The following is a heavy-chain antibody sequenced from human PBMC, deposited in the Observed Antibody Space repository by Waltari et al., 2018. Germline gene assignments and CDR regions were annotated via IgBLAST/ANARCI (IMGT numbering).Heavy chain of an antibody. J-gene: IGHJ5*02. Sequence: QVQLVQSGAEVKKPGSSVKVSCKASGGTFSSYAISWVRQAPGQGLEWMGGIIPIFGTATYAQKFQGRVTITTDESTSTAYMELSSLRSEDTAVYYCASWGYYYDSSGYYGDRNWFDPWGQGTLVTVSS. V-gene: IGHV1-69*05. CDR2: IIPIFGTA. CDR3: ASWGYYYDSSGYYGDRNWFDP. D-gene: IGHD3-22*01. CDR1: GGTFSSYA.